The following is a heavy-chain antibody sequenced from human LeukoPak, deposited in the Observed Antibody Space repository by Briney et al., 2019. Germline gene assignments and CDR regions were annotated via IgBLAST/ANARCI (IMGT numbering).Heavy chain of an antibody. CDR3: ATNGAVATSRSWFDP. D-gene: IGHD6-19*01. V-gene: IGHV4-59*08. Sequence: KTSETLSLTCTVSGDYISNYYWSWIRQPAGKGLEWIGYIYYSGSSNYNPSLKRRVTISVDTSKNQFSLKLSSVTGTDTAVYYCATNGAVATSRSWFDPWGQGTLVTVSS. CDR1: GDYISNYY. J-gene: IGHJ5*02. CDR2: IYYSGSS.